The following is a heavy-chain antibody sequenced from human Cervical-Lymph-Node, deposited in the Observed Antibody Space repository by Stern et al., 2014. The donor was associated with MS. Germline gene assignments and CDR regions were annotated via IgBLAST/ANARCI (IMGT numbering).Heavy chain of an antibody. D-gene: IGHD3-3*01. V-gene: IGHV2-5*02. CDR2: IYWDDDE. J-gene: IGHJ4*02. CDR1: GFSLTTNGMG. Sequence: QVTLKESGPTLVKPTQTLTLTCTFSGFSLTTNGMGVAWFRQPPGKALEWLALIYWDDDERYSPSLKDRLTITKDTSENQVVLTVTNLDPLDTATYYCARTIFGVITTYAFDSWGQGTLVTVSP. CDR3: ARTIFGVITTYAFDS.